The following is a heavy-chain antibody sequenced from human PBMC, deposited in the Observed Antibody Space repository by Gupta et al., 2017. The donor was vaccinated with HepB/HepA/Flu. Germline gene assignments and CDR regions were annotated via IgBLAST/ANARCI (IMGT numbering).Heavy chain of an antibody. CDR3: AHSTQVDCSSTSCYGPPVNWFDP. Sequence: QITLKESGPTLVKPTQTLTLTCTFSGFSLSTSGVGVGWIRQPPGKALEWLALIYWNDDKRYSPSLKSRLTITKDTSKNQVVLTMTNMDPVDTATYYCAHSTQVDCSSTSCYGPPVNWFDPWGQGTLVTVSS. CDR1: GFSLSTSGVG. CDR2: IYWNDDK. J-gene: IGHJ5*02. D-gene: IGHD2-2*01. V-gene: IGHV2-5*01.